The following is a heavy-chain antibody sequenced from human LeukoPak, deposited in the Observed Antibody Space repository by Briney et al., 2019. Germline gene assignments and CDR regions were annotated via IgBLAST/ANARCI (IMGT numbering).Heavy chain of an antibody. CDR2: IKQDGTDK. V-gene: IGHV3-7*01. CDR1: GFTFSSYW. D-gene: IGHD2-2*01. CDR3: ARDSSLGRY. Sequence: PGGSLRLSCAASGFTFSSYWMNWVRQAPGKGLELVANIKQDGTDKYYVDSVKGRFTISRDNAKSSLYLQMDSLRVEDTAVYYCARDSSLGRYWGQGTLVTVSS. J-gene: IGHJ4*02.